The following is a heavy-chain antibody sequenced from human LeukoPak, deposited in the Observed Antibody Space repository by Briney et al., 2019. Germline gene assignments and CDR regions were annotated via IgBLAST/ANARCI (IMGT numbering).Heavy chain of an antibody. CDR1: GGSISSSSYY. D-gene: IGHD3-16*02. CDR3: AGDRFPMITFGGVIAGFDY. Sequence: SETLSLTCTVSGGSISSSSYYWGWIRQPPGKGLEWIGSIYYSGSTYYNPSLKSRVTISVDTSKNQFSLKLSSVTAADTAVYYCAGDRFPMITFGGVIAGFDYWGQGTLVTVSS. V-gene: IGHV4-39*07. CDR2: IYYSGST. J-gene: IGHJ4*02.